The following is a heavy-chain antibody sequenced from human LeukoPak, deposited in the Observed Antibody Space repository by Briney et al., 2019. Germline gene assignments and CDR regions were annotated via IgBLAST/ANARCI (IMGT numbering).Heavy chain of an antibody. V-gene: IGHV3-21*01. J-gene: IGHJ3*02. CDR3: AREYSSSIHDAFDI. CDR1: GFTFSSYS. Sequence: GGSLRLSCAASGFTFSSYSMNWVRQAPGKGLEWVSSISSSSSYIYYADSVKGRFTISRDNAKNSLYLQMNSLRAEDTAVYYCAREYSSSIHDAFDIWGQGTMVTVSS. D-gene: IGHD6-6*01. CDR2: ISSSSSYI.